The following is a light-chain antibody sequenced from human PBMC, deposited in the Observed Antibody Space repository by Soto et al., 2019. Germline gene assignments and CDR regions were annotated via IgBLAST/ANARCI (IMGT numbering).Light chain of an antibody. CDR1: QSVTTF. V-gene: IGKV3-11*01. Sequence: EIVLTQSPVTLSLSPGERATLSCRASQSVTTFLAWYQQKPGQAPRLLIYDVSKRATGIPARFSGSGSGTDFTIIISSLEPEDAAVYYCQQRINWPLTFGGGTKVEIK. J-gene: IGKJ4*01. CDR2: DVS. CDR3: QQRINWPLT.